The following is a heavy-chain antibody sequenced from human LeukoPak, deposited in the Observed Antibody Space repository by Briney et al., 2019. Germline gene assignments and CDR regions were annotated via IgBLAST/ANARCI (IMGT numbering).Heavy chain of an antibody. CDR1: GFTFSIHA. J-gene: IGHJ4*02. CDR3: ARVQRWERTIDY. V-gene: IGHV3-7*03. Sequence: GGSLRLSCAASGFTFSIHAMSCVRQAPGRGLEWVANIKQDGSEKYYVDSVKGRFTISRDNAKNSLYLQMNSLRAEDTAVYYCARVQRWERTIDYWGQGTLVTVSS. CDR2: IKQDGSEK. D-gene: IGHD1-26*01.